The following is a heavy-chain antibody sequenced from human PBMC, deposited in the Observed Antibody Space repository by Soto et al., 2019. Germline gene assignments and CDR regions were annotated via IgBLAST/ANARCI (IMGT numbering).Heavy chain of an antibody. CDR3: ARLARELLWFGELLYHDAFDI. CDR2: MNPNSGDT. J-gene: IGHJ3*02. Sequence: GASVKVSCKASGYTFTSYDINWVRQATGQGLEWMGWMNPNSGDTGYAQKFKGRVTMTRNTSISTANMELSSLRSEDTAVYYSARLARELLWFGELLYHDAFDIWGQGTMVTVSS. V-gene: IGHV1-8*01. CDR1: GYTFTSYD. D-gene: IGHD3-10*01.